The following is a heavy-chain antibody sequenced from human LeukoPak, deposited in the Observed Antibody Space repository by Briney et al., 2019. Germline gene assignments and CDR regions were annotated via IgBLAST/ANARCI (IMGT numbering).Heavy chain of an antibody. D-gene: IGHD1-26*01. CDR1: GASISSGDYH. Sequence: PSQTLSLICTVSGASISSGDYHWTWTRQPPGKGLEWIGYIYSSGSTYYNPSLKSRVSISVDTSKNHFSLQLTSVTAADTAVYYCATRFSGRPFDPWGQGTLVTVSS. CDR3: ATRFSGRPFDP. J-gene: IGHJ5*02. V-gene: IGHV4-30-4*08. CDR2: IYSSGST.